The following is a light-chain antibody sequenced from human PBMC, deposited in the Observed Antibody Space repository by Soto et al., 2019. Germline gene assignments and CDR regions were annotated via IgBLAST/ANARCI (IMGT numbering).Light chain of an antibody. Sequence: QSALTQPASVSGSPGQSITISCTGTSSDVGGYNLVAWYQQLPGKAPKLMIYEGSKRPSGVSNRFSGSKSGNTASLTISGLQAEDDDDYYCCSCAVSRVFGGGTKLTVL. CDR1: SSDVGGYNL. V-gene: IGLV2-23*01. CDR2: EGS. J-gene: IGLJ2*01. CDR3: CSCAVSRV.